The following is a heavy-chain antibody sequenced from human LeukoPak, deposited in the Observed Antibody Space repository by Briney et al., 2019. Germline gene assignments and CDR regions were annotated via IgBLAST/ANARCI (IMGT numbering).Heavy chain of an antibody. CDR3: ASWGPYYYDSRGASGFDY. Sequence: SQTLSLTCTVSGGSISSGDYYWSWLRQPPGTGLEWLGYIYYSGSTYYNPSLKSRVTISVDTSKNQFSLKLSSVTAADTAVYYCASWGPYYYDSRGASGFDYWGQGTLVTVSS. J-gene: IGHJ4*02. CDR1: GGSISSGDYY. CDR2: IYYSGST. D-gene: IGHD3-22*01. V-gene: IGHV4-30-4*01.